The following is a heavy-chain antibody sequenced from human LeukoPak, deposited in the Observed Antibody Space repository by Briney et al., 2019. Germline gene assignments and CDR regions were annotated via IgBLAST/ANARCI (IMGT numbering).Heavy chain of an antibody. Sequence: ASVKVSCNTSAYTFTDFYMHWVRQAPGRGFESLGWINPKSGETKYTQRFQGRLTMTRDSSINTAFMELTRLTSDDTAVYFCARSLWPYSNSGHDYWGQGTLVTVSS. D-gene: IGHD2/OR15-2a*01. CDR3: ARSLWPYSNSGHDY. CDR2: INPKSGET. CDR1: AYTFTDFY. J-gene: IGHJ4*02. V-gene: IGHV1-2*02.